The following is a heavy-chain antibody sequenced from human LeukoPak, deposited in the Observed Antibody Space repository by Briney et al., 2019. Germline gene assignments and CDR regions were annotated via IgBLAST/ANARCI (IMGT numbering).Heavy chain of an antibody. J-gene: IGHJ4*02. V-gene: IGHV3-64*01. CDR2: ISYNGGST. CDR1: GFTFSDYY. Sequence: GGSLRLSCAGSGFTFSDYYLTWIRQAPGKGLEYVSSISYNGGSTYYANSVKGRFTISRDNSKNTLYLQMGSLRAEDMAVYYCARLAGGSYSDYWGQGTLVTVSS. CDR3: ARLAGGSYSDY. D-gene: IGHD1-26*01.